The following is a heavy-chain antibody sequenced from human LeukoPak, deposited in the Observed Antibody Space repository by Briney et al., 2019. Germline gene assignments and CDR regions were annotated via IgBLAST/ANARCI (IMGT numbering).Heavy chain of an antibody. Sequence: PGGSLRLSCAASGFTFSTYVMSWVRQVPGKGLEWVSAISGSGDTPYYADSVKGRFTISRDNSRNTIYLQINSLRAEDTAIYYCAKAPISNWGSLFENWGQGTQVIVSA. V-gene: IGHV3-23*01. CDR3: AKAPISNWGSLFEN. CDR1: GFTFSTYV. J-gene: IGHJ1*01. CDR2: ISGSGDTP. D-gene: IGHD7-27*01.